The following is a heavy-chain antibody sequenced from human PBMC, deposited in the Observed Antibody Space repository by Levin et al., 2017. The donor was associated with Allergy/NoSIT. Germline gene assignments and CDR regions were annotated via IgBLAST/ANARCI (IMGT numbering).Heavy chain of an antibody. J-gene: IGHJ3*02. CDR2: TYSGGST. D-gene: IGHD3-10*01. V-gene: IGHV3-53*01. CDR1: GFTVSSNY. CDR3: ARDLGIADDAFDI. Sequence: GGSLRLSCAASGFTVSSNYMSWARQAPGKGLEWGSVTYSGGSTYDADPVKGRFTISRDNSKNTRYLQMNSLRAEDTAVYYCARDLGIADDAFDIWGQGTLVTVSS.